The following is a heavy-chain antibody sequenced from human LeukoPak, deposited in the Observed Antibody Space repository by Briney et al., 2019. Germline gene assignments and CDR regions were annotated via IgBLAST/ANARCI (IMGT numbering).Heavy chain of an antibody. J-gene: IGHJ3*02. CDR1: GGSISSYY. V-gene: IGHV4-59*01. CDR3: ARDLAKGHAFDI. CDR2: IYYSGST. Sequence: SETLSLTCTVSGGSISSYYWSWIRQPPGKGLEWIGYIYYSGSTNYNPSLKSRDTISVDTSKNQFSLKLSSVTAADTAVYYCARDLAKGHAFDIWGQGTMVTVSS.